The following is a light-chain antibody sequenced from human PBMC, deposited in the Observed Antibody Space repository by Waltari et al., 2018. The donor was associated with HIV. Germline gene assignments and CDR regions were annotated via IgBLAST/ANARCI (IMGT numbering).Light chain of an antibody. CDR2: WVS. CDR3: QQYYDKPLT. V-gene: IGKV4-1*01. J-gene: IGKJ4*01. CDR1: QKISYMSTRNAS. Sequence: DITLTQTPDSLAVSLGSRAAMNCKSSQKISYMSTRNASLAWYQQKPRQPPKLLIFWVSVRASGVPDRFTGSGSETDFTLTINSVQAEDVAVYFCQQYYDKPLTFGRGTKVEI.